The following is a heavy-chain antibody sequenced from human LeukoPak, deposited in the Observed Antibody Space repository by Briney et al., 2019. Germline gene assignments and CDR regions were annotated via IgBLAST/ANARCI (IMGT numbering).Heavy chain of an antibody. CDR3: ARHPGILWFGELSYYGMDV. CDR2: IYYSRST. J-gene: IGHJ6*02. D-gene: IGHD3-10*01. V-gene: IGHV4-59*08. CDR1: GGPITTYY. Sequence: KPSETLSLTCTVSGGPITTYYWSWIRQPPGKGLEWIGYIYYSRSTKYNPSLKSRVTISIDTSKNQFSLKVSSVTAADTAVYYCARHPGILWFGELSYYGMDVWGQGTTVTVSS.